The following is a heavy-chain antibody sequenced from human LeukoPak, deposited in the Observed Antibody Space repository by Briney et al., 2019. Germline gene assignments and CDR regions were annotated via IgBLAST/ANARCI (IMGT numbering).Heavy chain of an antibody. CDR2: INWNGGST. Sequence: GGSLRLSCAASGFTFDDYGMSWVRQAPGKGLEWVSGINWNGGSTGYADSVKGRFTISRDNAKNTLYLQMNSLRAEDTAVYYCTGREGGGGWYVYWGQGTLVTVSS. D-gene: IGHD6-19*01. CDR3: TGREGGGGWYVY. J-gene: IGHJ4*02. V-gene: IGHV3-20*04. CDR1: GFTFDDYG.